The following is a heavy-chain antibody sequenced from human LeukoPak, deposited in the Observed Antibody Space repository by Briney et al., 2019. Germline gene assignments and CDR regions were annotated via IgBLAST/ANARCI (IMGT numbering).Heavy chain of an antibody. Sequence: GASVKVSCKASGYTFTGYYMHWVRQAPGQGLEWIGRINPNSGGTNYAQKFQGRVTMTRDTSISTAYMELSRLRSDDTAVYYCAREPFTIFGVVIPKGGFADYWGQGTLVTVSS. V-gene: IGHV1-2*06. J-gene: IGHJ4*02. CDR2: INPNSGGT. CDR3: AREPFTIFGVVIPKGGFADY. CDR1: GYTFTGYY. D-gene: IGHD3-3*01.